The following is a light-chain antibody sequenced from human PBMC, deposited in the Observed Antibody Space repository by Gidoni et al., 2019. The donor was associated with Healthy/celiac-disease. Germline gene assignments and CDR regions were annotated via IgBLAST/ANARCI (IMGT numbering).Light chain of an antibody. Sequence: SYVLTQPPSVSVAPGQTARITCGGNNIGSKSVHWYQQKPGQAPVLVVYDDSDRPSGIPARFSGSNSGNTATLTISRVEAGDEADYYCQVWDSSSDHLVFGGGTKLTVL. J-gene: IGLJ2*01. CDR3: QVWDSSSDHLV. V-gene: IGLV3-21*02. CDR1: NIGSKS. CDR2: DDS.